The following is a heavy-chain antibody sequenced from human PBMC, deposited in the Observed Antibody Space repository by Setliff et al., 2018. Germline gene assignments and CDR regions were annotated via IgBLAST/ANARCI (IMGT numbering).Heavy chain of an antibody. CDR1: GGSISSSSHY. D-gene: IGHD6-19*01. Sequence: QSLTCTVSGGSISSSSHYWGWIRQPPGKGLEWIGSIYYTGSTYYNPSLKSRVTMSVDTSKRQFSLKLGSATAADTAVYYCARRPIALAGYRKGAFDIWGQGTMVTVSS. CDR2: IYYTGST. V-gene: IGHV4-39*07. CDR3: ARRPIALAGYRKGAFDI. J-gene: IGHJ3*02.